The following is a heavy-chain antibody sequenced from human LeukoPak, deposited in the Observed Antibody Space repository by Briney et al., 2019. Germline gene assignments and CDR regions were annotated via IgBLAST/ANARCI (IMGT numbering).Heavy chain of an antibody. Sequence: KASETLSLTCTVSGGSISISYYWGWIRQPPGKGLEWIGSIYYSGSTYYNPSLKSRVTISVDTSKNQFSLKLSSVTAADTAVYYCARDWGYSSSWYSFDPWGQGTLVTVSS. D-gene: IGHD6-13*01. V-gene: IGHV4-39*07. CDR2: IYYSGST. J-gene: IGHJ5*02. CDR1: GGSISISYY. CDR3: ARDWGYSSSWYSFDP.